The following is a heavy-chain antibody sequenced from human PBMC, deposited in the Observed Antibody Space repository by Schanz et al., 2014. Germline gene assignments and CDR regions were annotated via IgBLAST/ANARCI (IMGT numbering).Heavy chain of an antibody. CDR1: GITFSDYA. CDR3: AREVGGSFGQHY. Sequence: EVQLVESGGGLVKPGGSLRLSCAASGITFSDYAMSWVRQAPGKGLEWVGIIKPDGSEKFYVDSVKGRFTISRDNAKNLMYLHLNSLRAEDTAVYYCAREVGGSFGQHYWGQGTLVTVSS. J-gene: IGHJ4*02. V-gene: IGHV3-7*01. CDR2: IKPDGSEK. D-gene: IGHD1-26*01.